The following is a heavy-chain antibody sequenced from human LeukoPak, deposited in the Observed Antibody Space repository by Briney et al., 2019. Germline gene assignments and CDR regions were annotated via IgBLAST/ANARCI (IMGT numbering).Heavy chain of an antibody. J-gene: IGHJ5*02. CDR1: GGSISSYY. CDR3: ARARGKYDFNWFDP. Sequence: SETLSLTCTVSGGSISSYYWSWIRQPLGKGLEWIGYIYYSGSTNYNPSLKSRVTISVDTSKNQFSLKLSSVTAADTAVYYCARARGKYDFNWFDPWGQGTLVTVSS. CDR2: IYYSGST. V-gene: IGHV4-59*01. D-gene: IGHD3-3*01.